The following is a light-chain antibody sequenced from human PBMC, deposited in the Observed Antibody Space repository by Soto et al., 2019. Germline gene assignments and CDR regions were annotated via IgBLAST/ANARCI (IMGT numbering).Light chain of an antibody. Sequence: EIVLTQSPGTLSLSPGERATLSCRASQSVSSDLAWYQQKPGQAPRLLISGASSRATGIPDGFSGSGSGTDFTLTISRLEPEDFSVYSCQQYGSSSRTFGQGTKVEIK. CDR2: GAS. CDR1: QSVSSD. J-gene: IGKJ1*01. V-gene: IGKV3-20*01. CDR3: QQYGSSSRT.